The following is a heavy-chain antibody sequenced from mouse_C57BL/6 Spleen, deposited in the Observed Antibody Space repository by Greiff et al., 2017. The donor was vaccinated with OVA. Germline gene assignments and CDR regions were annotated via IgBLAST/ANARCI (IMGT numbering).Heavy chain of an antibody. Sequence: VQLQQPGAELVMPGASVKLSCKASGYTFTSYWMHWVKQRPGQGLEWIGEIDPSDSYTNYNQKFKGKSTLTVDKSSSTAYMQLSSLTSEDSAVYYCAREDYYGSSRFAYWGQGTLVTVSA. J-gene: IGHJ3*01. D-gene: IGHD1-1*01. CDR2: IDPSDSYT. CDR1: GYTFTSYW. V-gene: IGHV1-69*01. CDR3: AREDYYGSSRFAY.